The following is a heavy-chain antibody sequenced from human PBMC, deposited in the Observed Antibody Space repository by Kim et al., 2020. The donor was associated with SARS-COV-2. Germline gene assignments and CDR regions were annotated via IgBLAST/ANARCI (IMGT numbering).Heavy chain of an antibody. Sequence: GGSLRLSCAASGFTFSSYGMHWVRQAPGKGLEWVAVISYDGSNKYYADSVKGRFTISRDNSKNTLYLQMNSLRAEDTAVYYCARDQFDCSSTSCYDLFDYWGQGTLVTVSS. CDR2: ISYDGSNK. CDR1: GFTFSSYG. V-gene: IGHV3-33*05. J-gene: IGHJ4*02. CDR3: ARDQFDCSSTSCYDLFDY. D-gene: IGHD2-2*01.